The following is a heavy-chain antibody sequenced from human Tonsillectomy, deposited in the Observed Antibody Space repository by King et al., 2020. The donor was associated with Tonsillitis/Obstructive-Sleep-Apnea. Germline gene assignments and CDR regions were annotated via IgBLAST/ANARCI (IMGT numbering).Heavy chain of an antibody. CDR1: GGSLSGHY. D-gene: IGHD1-1*01. CDR3: ASLQTRYNYYYYIDF. Sequence: VQLQQWGARLLKPSETLSLTCAVYGGSLSGHYWNWIRQPPGKGLEWIGEINHSGITNYNPSLKSRVTISIDPSNNQFSLNLTSVTAADTAVYYCASLQTRYNYYYYIDFSGKGTTVTVSS. J-gene: IGHJ6*03. CDR2: INHSGIT. V-gene: IGHV4-34*01.